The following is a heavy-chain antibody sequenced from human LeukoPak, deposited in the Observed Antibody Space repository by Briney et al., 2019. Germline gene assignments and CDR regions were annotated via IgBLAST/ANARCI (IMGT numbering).Heavy chain of an antibody. J-gene: IGHJ5*02. CDR2: INPDSGGT. CDR3: ARDDSSGYFDWFDP. V-gene: IGHV1-2*02. CDR1: GYTFTDYY. Sequence: ASVKVSCKASGYTFTDYYMHWVRQAPGQGLECMGWINPDSGGTNYAQRFQGRVTMTRDTSISTAYMELSRLRSDDTAVYYCARDDSSGYFDWFDPWGQGTLVTVSS. D-gene: IGHD3-22*01.